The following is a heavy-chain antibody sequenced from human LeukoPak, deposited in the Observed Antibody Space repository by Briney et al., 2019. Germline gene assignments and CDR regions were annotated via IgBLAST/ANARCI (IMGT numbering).Heavy chain of an antibody. Sequence: SETLSLTCAVYGGSFSGYYWSWIRQPPGKGLEWIEEINHSGSTNYNPSLKSRVTISVDTSKNQFSLKLSSVTAADTAVYYCAISWSYYNNFDYWGQGTLVTVSS. CDR1: GGSFSGYY. CDR3: AISWSYYNNFDY. V-gene: IGHV4-34*01. J-gene: IGHJ4*02. D-gene: IGHD3-10*01. CDR2: INHSGST.